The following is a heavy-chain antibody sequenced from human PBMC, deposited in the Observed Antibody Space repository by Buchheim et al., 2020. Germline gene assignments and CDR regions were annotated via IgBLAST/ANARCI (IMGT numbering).Heavy chain of an antibody. CDR3: ARGPDYSSSDLYCYYYGMDV. Sequence: QVQLVESGGGVVQPGRSLRLSCAASGFTFSSYGMHWVRQAPGKGLEWVAVIWYDGSNKYYADSVKGRFTISRDNSKNTLYLQMNSLRAEDTAVYYCARGPDYSSSDLYCYYYGMDVWGQGTT. D-gene: IGHD6-6*01. V-gene: IGHV3-33*01. CDR2: IWYDGSNK. CDR1: GFTFSSYG. J-gene: IGHJ6*02.